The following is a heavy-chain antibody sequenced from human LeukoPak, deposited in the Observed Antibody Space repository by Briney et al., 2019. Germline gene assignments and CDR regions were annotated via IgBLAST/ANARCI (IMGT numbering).Heavy chain of an antibody. Sequence: ASVKVSCKASGYTFTSYAMSWVRQAPGQGLEGMGWININTGNPTYAQGFTGRFVFSLDTSVSTAYLQISSIKAEDTAMYYCARVGFPTYYYYLDVWGKGTTVTVSS. V-gene: IGHV7-4-1*02. D-gene: IGHD3-10*01. CDR3: ARVGFPTYYYYLDV. J-gene: IGHJ6*03. CDR1: GYTFTSYA. CDR2: ININTGNP.